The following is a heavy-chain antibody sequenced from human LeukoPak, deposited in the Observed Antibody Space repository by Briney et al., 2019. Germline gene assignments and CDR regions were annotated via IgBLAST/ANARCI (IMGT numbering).Heavy chain of an antibody. Sequence: GGSLRLSCAGSGFTFRSYAMHWVRQAPGKGLECVAVIAYDGSNKYYADSVKGRFTISRDNSKSTLYLQLNNLRAEDTAVYYCVRGGPSTWSWGQGTLVTVSS. CDR2: IAYDGSNK. CDR1: GFTFRSYA. CDR3: VRGGPSTWS. D-gene: IGHD2-15*01. J-gene: IGHJ5*02. V-gene: IGHV3-30-3*01.